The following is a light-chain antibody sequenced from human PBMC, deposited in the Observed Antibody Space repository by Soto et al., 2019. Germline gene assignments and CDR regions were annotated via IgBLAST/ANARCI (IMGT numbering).Light chain of an antibody. V-gene: IGLV2-14*03. Sequence: QSVLTQPSSMSGSPGQSITISCTGTSSDIGAYEHVSWYQQRPGRAPKVLIYDVRIRPSEVSNRFSGSKSGDTASLTTSGLQAEDEAVYYCASKTTSSTVLFGGGTKLTVL. J-gene: IGLJ2*01. CDR3: ASKTTSSTVL. CDR2: DVR. CDR1: SSDIGAYEH.